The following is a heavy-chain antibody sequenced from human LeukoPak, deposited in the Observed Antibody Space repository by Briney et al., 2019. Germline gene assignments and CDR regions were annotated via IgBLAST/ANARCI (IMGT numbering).Heavy chain of an antibody. CDR1: GFTVSSNY. V-gene: IGHV3-66*01. J-gene: IGHJ3*02. Sequence: GGSLRLSCAASGFTVSSNYMSWVRQAPGKGLEWVSVIYSGGSTYYADSVKGRFTISRDNSKNTLYLQMNSLRAEDTAVYYCARAHLGWLGDAFDTWGQGTMVTVSS. CDR3: ARAHLGWLGDAFDT. CDR2: IYSGGST. D-gene: IGHD5-24*01.